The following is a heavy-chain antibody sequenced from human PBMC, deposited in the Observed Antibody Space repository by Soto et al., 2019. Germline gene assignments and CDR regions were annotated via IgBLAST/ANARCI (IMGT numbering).Heavy chain of an antibody. CDR2: ISGSGGST. CDR3: ATGKVRFCSGGSCNAFDI. J-gene: IGHJ3*02. D-gene: IGHD2-15*01. V-gene: IGHV3-23*01. CDR1: GFTFSSYA. Sequence: LRLSCAASGFTFSSYAMSWVRQAPVKGLEWVSAISGSGGSTYYADSVKGRFTISRDNSKNTLYLQMNSLRAEDTAVYYCATGKVRFCSGGSCNAFDIWGQGTMVTVSS.